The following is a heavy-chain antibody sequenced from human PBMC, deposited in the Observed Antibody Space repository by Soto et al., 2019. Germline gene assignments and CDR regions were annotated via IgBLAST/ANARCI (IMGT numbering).Heavy chain of an antibody. J-gene: IGHJ3*02. V-gene: IGHV5-51*01. CDR2: IYPGDSDT. CDR3: AYITGTTGDAFDI. CDR1: GYIFTSYW. Sequence: VESLKISCKGSGYIFTSYWIGCFLQMPGKGLEWMGIIYPGDSDTRYSPSFQGQVTISADKSISTAYLQWSSLKASDTAMYYCAYITGTTGDAFDIWGQGTMVTVSS. D-gene: IGHD1-7*01.